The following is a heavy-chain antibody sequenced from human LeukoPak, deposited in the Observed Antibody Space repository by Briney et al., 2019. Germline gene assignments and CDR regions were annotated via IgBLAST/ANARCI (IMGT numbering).Heavy chain of an antibody. CDR2: ISGSGGST. CDR3: ASPYYDILTGYHPTLYYYYGMDV. D-gene: IGHD3-9*01. Sequence: GGSLRLSCAASGFTFSSYAMSWVRQAPGKGLEWVSAISGSGGSTYYADSVKGRFTISRDNSKNTLYLQMNSLRAEDTAVYYCASPYYDILTGYHPTLYYYYGMDVWGKGTTVTVSS. CDR1: GFTFSSYA. V-gene: IGHV3-23*01. J-gene: IGHJ6*04.